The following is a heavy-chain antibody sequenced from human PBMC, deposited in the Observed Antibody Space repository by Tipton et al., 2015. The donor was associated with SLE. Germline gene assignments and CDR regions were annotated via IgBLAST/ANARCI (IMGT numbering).Heavy chain of an antibody. D-gene: IGHD1-26*01. CDR3: ARAPGIVGARGAFDI. CDR2: IYYSGST. CDR1: GGSISSGSYY. J-gene: IGHJ3*02. V-gene: IGHV4-61*01. Sequence: TLSLTCTVSGGSISSGSYYWSWIRQPPGKGLEWIGYIYYSGSTNYNPSLKSRVTISVDTSKNQFSLKLSSVTAADTAVYYCARAPGIVGARGAFDIWGQGTMVTVSS.